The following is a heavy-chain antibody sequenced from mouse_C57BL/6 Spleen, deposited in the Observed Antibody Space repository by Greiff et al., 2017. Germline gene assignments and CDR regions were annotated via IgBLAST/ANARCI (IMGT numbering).Heavy chain of an antibody. D-gene: IGHD2-3*01. Sequence: VQLQQPGAELVKPGASVKLSCKASGYTFTSYWMQWVKQRPGQGLEWIGEIDPSDSYTNYNQKFKGKATLTVDTSSSTAYMQLSSLTSEDSAVYYCARWWLLRMDYWGQGTSVTVSS. J-gene: IGHJ4*01. CDR3: ARWWLLRMDY. CDR1: GYTFTSYW. V-gene: IGHV1-50*01. CDR2: IDPSDSYT.